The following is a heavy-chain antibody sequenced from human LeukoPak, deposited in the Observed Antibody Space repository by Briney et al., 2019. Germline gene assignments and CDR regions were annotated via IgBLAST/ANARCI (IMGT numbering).Heavy chain of an antibody. V-gene: IGHV4-59*01. J-gene: IGHJ5*02. Sequence: SETLSLTCTVSSGSITNYYWSWIRQSPGKGLEWIGYIFYSGSTSYNPSLKSRVTISVDTSKNQFSLILKSVTAADTAVYYCAKDHPHFDPWGQGTLVTVSS. CDR2: IFYSGST. CDR1: SGSITNYY. CDR3: AKDHPHFDP.